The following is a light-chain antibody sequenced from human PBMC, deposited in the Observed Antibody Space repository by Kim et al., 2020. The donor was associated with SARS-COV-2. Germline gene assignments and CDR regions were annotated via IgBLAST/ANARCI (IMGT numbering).Light chain of an antibody. J-gene: IGKJ2*01. V-gene: IGKV4-1*01. CDR1: QSFLYSSNNKNF. CDR2: WAS. Sequence: RATINCKSRQSFLYSSNNKNFLAWYQQKPGQPPKVLIYWASTRESGVPDRFSGSGSATDFTLTISSLQAEDVAVYFCQQYFSSPYTFGQGTKLEI. CDR3: QQYFSSPYT.